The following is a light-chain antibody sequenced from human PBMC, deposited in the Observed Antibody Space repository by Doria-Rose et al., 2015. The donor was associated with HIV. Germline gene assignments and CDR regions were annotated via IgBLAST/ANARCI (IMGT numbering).Light chain of an antibody. J-gene: IGKJ1*01. CDR3: HQYGTSWT. CDR1: QTSSSTD. CDR2: DGS. Sequence: TQSPGTLALSPGERATLSCMSSQTSSSTDLALYQQQAGHAPSLLIYDGSTRATGIPDRFSASGSGTDFTLTINRLEPEDFALYYCHQYGTSWTLGQGTKVEI. V-gene: IGKV3-20*01.